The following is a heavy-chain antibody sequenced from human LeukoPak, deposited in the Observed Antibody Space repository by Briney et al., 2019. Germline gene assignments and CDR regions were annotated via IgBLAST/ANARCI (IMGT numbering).Heavy chain of an antibody. CDR3: ASNRAATTYD. CDR2: IDPSDSYT. V-gene: IGHV5-10-1*01. Sequence: GESLRISCKGSGYIFSSYWISWVRQMPGKGLEWMGRIDPSDSYTDYSPSFQGHVTISADESTGTAYLQWNSLKASDSAMYYCASNRAATTYDWGQGTLVTVSS. J-gene: IGHJ4*02. D-gene: IGHD4-17*01. CDR1: GYIFSSYW.